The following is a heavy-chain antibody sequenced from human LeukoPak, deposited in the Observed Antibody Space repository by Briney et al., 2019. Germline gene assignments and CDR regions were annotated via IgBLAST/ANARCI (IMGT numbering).Heavy chain of an antibody. Sequence: GGSLRLSCAASGFTFSSYAMHWVRQAPGKGLEWVAVISYDGSNKYYADSVKGRFTISRDNSKNTVYLQINNLRADDTAVYYCARGPASNSWGQGTLVTVSS. CDR1: GFTFSSYA. CDR2: ISYDGSNK. V-gene: IGHV3-30*14. J-gene: IGHJ4*02. D-gene: IGHD2-2*01. CDR3: ARGPASNS.